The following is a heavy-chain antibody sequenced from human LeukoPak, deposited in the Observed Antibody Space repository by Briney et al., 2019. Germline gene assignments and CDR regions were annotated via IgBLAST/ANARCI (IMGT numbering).Heavy chain of an antibody. CDR2: IIPIFGTA. CDR3: ARVKVYVREYQPLGDAFDI. J-gene: IGHJ3*02. D-gene: IGHD2-2*01. CDR1: GGTFSSYA. V-gene: IGHV1-69*05. Sequence: ASVKVSCKASGGTFSSYAISWVRQAPGQGLEWMGGIIPIFGTANYAQKFQGRVTVTTDESTSTAYMELSSLRSEDTAVYYCARVKVYVREYQPLGDAFDIWGQGTMVTVSS.